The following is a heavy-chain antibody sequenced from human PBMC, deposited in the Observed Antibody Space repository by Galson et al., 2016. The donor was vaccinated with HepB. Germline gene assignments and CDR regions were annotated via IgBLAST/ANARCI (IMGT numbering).Heavy chain of an antibody. V-gene: IGHV3-7*03. CDR2: IKQDGSDK. CDR1: GFTFSNYW. D-gene: IGHD6-13*01. CDR3: ASGRSPSSWYEFNL. Sequence: SLRLSCAASGFTFSNYWMSRVRQAPGKGLEWVANIKQDGSDKYYVDSVKGRFSISRDNAKNSLYLQMNSLRAEDTALYYCASGRSPSSWYEFNLWGQGALVIVSS. J-gene: IGHJ1*01.